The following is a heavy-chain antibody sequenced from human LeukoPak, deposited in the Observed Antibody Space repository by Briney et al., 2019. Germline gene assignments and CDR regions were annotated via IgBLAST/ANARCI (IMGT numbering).Heavy chain of an antibody. V-gene: IGHV3-21*01. CDR2: ISSSSSYI. Sequence: GGPLRLSCAASGFPFSSYSMNWVRQAPGKGLEWVSSISSSSSYIYYADSVKGRFTISRDNAKNSLYLQMNSLRAEDTAVYYCARVYGSGSYHLDYWGQGTLVTVSS. D-gene: IGHD3-10*01. CDR3: ARVYGSGSYHLDY. CDR1: GFPFSSYS. J-gene: IGHJ4*02.